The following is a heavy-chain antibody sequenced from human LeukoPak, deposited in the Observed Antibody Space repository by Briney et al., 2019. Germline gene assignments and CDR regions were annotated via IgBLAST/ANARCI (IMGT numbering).Heavy chain of an antibody. J-gene: IGHJ6*03. CDR3: ARLQLEVGTYYYYMDV. Sequence: GGSLRLSCAASGFTFSSYNMNWVRQAPGKGLEWVSSTTSSSSYIYYADSVKGRFTISRDNAKNSLYLQMNSLAAEDTAVYYCARLQLEVGTYYYYMDVWGKGTTVTVSS. CDR1: GFTFSSYN. CDR2: TTSSSSYI. D-gene: IGHD1-1*01. V-gene: IGHV3-21*06.